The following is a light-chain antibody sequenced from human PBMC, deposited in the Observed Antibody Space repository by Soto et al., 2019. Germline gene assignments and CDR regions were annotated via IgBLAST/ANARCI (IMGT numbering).Light chain of an antibody. CDR2: AAS. Sequence: EIVLTQSPGTLSASPLEIGTVCFRASQSVSSSSLAWYQQKPGQAPRLLIYAASSRATGIPDRFSGSGSGTDFTLTISRLEPEDFAVYSCQQYDTSPPTFGQGTKVDIK. V-gene: IGKV3-20*01. J-gene: IGKJ1*01. CDR1: QSVSSSS. CDR3: QQYDTSPPT.